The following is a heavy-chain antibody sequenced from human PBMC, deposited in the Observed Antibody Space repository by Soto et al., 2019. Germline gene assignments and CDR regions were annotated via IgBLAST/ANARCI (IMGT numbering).Heavy chain of an antibody. D-gene: IGHD3-9*01. CDR3: ASLSETSNYDILTGLYFDY. V-gene: IGHV1-69*06. J-gene: IGHJ4*02. CDR2: IIPIFGTA. Sequence: QVQLVQSGAEVKKPGSSVKVSCKASGGTFSSYAISWVRQAPGQGLEWMGGIIPIFGTANYAQKFQGRVTITADKSTSTAYMELSSLRSEDTAVYYCASLSETSNYDILTGLYFDYWGQGTLVTVSS. CDR1: GGTFSSYA.